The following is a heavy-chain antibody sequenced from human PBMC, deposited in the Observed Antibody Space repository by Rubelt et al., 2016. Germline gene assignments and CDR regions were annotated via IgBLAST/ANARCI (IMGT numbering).Heavy chain of an antibody. CDR1: GFTFSSYA. V-gene: IGHV3-30*04. Sequence: VQLVESGGGLVQPGGSLRLSCAASGFTFSSYAMHWVRQAPGKGLEWVAVISYDGSNKYYADSVKGRFTIARDNSKNTLYLQMNSLRAEDTAVYYCAKGRTMIVVVITPDYWGQGTLVTVSS. D-gene: IGHD3-22*01. J-gene: IGHJ4*02. CDR3: AKGRTMIVVVITPDY. CDR2: ISYDGSNK.